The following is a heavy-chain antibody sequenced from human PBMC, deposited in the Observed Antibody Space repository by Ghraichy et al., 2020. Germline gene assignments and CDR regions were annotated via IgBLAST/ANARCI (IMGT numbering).Heavy chain of an antibody. J-gene: IGHJ5*02. Sequence: ASVKVSCKASGYTFTNTGITWVRQAPGQGLEWMGWISASSGNTNYAQKFHGRVTMTTDTSTTIAYMELRSLTFDDTAIYYCARDRCYSSRCSSYNWFDPWGQGTLVTVSS. CDR1: GYTFTNTG. D-gene: IGHD6-19*01. V-gene: IGHV1-18*01. CDR3: ARDRCYSSRCSSYNWFDP. CDR2: ISASSGNT.